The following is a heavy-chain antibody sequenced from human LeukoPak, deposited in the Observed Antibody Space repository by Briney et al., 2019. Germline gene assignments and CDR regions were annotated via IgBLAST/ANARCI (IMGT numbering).Heavy chain of an antibody. D-gene: IGHD2-21*02. CDR2: ISSSSSYI. CDR1: GFTFSSYS. J-gene: IGHJ6*02. Sequence: GGSLRLSCAASGFTFSSYSMNWVRQAPGKGLEWVSSISSSSSYIYYADSVKGRFTISRDNAKNSLYLQMNSLRAEDTAVYYCARESDGDCGYYYYGMDVWGQGTTVTVSS. V-gene: IGHV3-21*01. CDR3: ARESDGDCGYYYYGMDV.